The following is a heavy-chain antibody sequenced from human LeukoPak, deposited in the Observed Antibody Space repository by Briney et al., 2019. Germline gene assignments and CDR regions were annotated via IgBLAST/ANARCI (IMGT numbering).Heavy chain of an antibody. V-gene: IGHV4-30-4*01. J-gene: IGHJ4*02. D-gene: IGHD4-17*01. CDR2: IYYSGST. CDR1: GGSISSGDYY. CDR3: AGSYGDYRSSTDH. Sequence: SETLSLTCTVSGGSISSGDYYWSWIRQPPGKGLEWIGYIYYSGSTYYNPSLKSRVTISVDTSKNQFSLKLSSVTAADTAVYYCAGSYGDYRSSTDHWGQGTLVTVSS.